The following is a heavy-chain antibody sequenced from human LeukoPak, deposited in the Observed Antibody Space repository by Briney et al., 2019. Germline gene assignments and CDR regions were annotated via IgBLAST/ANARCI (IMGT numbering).Heavy chain of an antibody. V-gene: IGHV1-46*01. Sequence: GASVRVSCKASGYTFTSYYMHWVRQAPGQGLEWMGIINPSGGSTSYSQKFQGRVTMTRDMSTITVYMELSSLRSEDTAVYYCAREVARYGAFDIWGQGTTVTVSS. CDR2: INPSGGST. CDR1: GYTFTSYY. J-gene: IGHJ3*02. D-gene: IGHD5-18*01. CDR3: AREVARYGAFDI.